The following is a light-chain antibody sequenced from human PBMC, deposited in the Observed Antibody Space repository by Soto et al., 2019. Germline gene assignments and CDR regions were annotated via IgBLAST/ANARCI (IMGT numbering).Light chain of an antibody. CDR1: SRDVGAYNY. CDR2: EVS. V-gene: IGLV2-8*01. J-gene: IGLJ1*01. CDR3: SSQAGSNNYV. Sequence: QSVLTQPPSASGSPGQSVTISCTGTSRDVGAYNYVSWYQQHPGKAPKLMIYEVSKRPSGVPDRFSGSKSGNTASLTVSGLQAEDEADYYCSSQAGSNNYVFGTGTKVNVL.